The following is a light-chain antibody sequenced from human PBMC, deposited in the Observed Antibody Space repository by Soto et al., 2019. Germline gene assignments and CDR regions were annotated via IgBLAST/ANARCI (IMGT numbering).Light chain of an antibody. CDR1: SSNIGSHT. Sequence: QSVLTQPPSASGTPGQRVTISCSGSSSNIGSHTVNWYQQLPGTAPRLLIYNTYYRPSGVPDRFSGSKSGTSASLAISGLQSEDEADYYCAAWDDGLNGVVFGGGTKLTVL. CDR3: AAWDDGLNGVV. J-gene: IGLJ2*01. CDR2: NTY. V-gene: IGLV1-44*01.